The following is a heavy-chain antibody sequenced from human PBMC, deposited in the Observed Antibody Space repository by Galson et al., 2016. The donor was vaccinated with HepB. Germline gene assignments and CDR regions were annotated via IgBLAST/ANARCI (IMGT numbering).Heavy chain of an antibody. J-gene: IGHJ4*02. Sequence: SVKVSCKASGYTFTSYAMHWVRQAPGQRLEWMGWINAGNGNTKYSQKFQGRVTITRDTSASTAYMELSSLRSEDTAVYYCARAPIMITFGGVIGRVAPGDYWGQGTLVIVSS. CDR1: GYTFTSYA. CDR3: ARAPIMITFGGVIGRVAPGDY. V-gene: IGHV1-3*01. CDR2: INAGNGNT. D-gene: IGHD3-16*02.